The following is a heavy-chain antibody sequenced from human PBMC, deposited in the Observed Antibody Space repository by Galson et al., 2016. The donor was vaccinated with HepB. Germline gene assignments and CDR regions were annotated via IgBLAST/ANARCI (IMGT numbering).Heavy chain of an antibody. V-gene: IGHV3-30*18. CDR1: GFTFSRSD. D-gene: IGHD3-10*01. J-gene: IGHJ4*02. CDR3: AKEDGGSGSYLEY. CDR2: TSYDGSNE. Sequence: SLRLSCAASGFTFSRSDMYWVRQAPGKGLEWVAVTSYDGSNEYYADPVKGRFTISRDNSKNTLYLQMNTLRVEDTAVYYCAKEDGGSGSYLEYWGQGTLVTVSS.